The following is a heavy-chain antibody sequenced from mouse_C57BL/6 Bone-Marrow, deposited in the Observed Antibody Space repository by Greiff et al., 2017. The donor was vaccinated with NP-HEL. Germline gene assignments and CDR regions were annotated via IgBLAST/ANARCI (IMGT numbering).Heavy chain of an antibody. CDR1: GFTFSDYG. CDR2: ISGGSSTI. D-gene: IGHD1-1*01. CDR3: ARGFITTLMDC. J-gene: IGHJ4*01. Sequence: VQLVESGGGLVKPGGSLKLSCAASGFTFSDYGMHWVRQAPEKGLEWVAYISGGSSTIYYADTVKGRFTISRDNAKNTLFLQMTSLRSEDTAMYYCARGFITTLMDCWGQGTSVTVSS. V-gene: IGHV5-17*01.